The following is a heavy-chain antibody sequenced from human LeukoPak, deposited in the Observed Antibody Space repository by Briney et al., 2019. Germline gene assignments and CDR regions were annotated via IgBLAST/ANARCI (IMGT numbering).Heavy chain of an antibody. V-gene: IGHV4-39*01. CDR1: GGSISSSNYY. CDR2: IYYSGST. D-gene: IGHD2-2*01. Sequence: SETLSLTCTVSGGSISSSNYYWGWIRQPPGKDLEWIGSIYYSGSTYYNPSLKSRVTISVDTSKNQFSLKLSSVTAADTAVYYCARHVESIVVVPAALYYYYYMDVWGKGTTVTVSS. J-gene: IGHJ6*03. CDR3: ARHVESIVVVPAALYYYYYMDV.